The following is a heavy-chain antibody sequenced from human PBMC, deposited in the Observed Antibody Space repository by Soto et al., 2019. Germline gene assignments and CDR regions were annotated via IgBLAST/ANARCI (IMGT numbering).Heavy chain of an antibody. CDR1: GGSFSGYY. Sequence: SETLSLTCAVYGGSFSGYYWSWIRQPPGKGLEWIGEINHSGSTNYNPSLKSRVTISVDTSKNQFSLKLSSVTAADTAVYYCARVRRGRVDYWGQGTLVTVSS. CDR3: ARVRRGRVDY. CDR2: INHSGST. V-gene: IGHV4-34*01. D-gene: IGHD3-10*01. J-gene: IGHJ4*02.